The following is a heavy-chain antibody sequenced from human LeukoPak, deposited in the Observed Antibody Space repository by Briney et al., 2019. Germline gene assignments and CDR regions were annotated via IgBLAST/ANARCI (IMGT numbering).Heavy chain of an antibody. V-gene: IGHV3-21*01. Sequence: GRSLRLSCTASGFTFGDYAMSWFRQAPGKGLEWVSSISSSSSYIYYADSVKGRFTISRDNAKNSLYLQMNSLRAEDTAVYYCARDYYYDSSGYSYDYWGQGTLVTVSS. CDR2: ISSSSSYI. J-gene: IGHJ4*02. CDR1: GFTFGDYA. D-gene: IGHD3-22*01. CDR3: ARDYYYDSSGYSYDY.